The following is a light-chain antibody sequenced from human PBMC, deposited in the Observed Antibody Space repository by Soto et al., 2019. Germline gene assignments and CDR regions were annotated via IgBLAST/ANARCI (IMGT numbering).Light chain of an antibody. CDR3: QTWGSGIHVV. CDR1: SGHTTYA. J-gene: IGLJ2*01. CDR2: LNADGSH. V-gene: IGLV4-69*01. Sequence: QLVLTQSPSASASLGASVKLTCTLTSGHTTYAIAWHQQHPEKGPRYLMKLNADGSHTKGDGIPDRFSGSSSGAERYLTISSLQSEDDADYYCQTWGSGIHVVFGGGTKLTVL.